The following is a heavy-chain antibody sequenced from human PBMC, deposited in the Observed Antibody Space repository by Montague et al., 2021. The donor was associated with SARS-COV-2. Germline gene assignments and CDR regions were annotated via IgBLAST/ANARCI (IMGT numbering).Heavy chain of an antibody. D-gene: IGHD3-3*01. J-gene: IGHJ6*03. CDR3: ARLAVIISGAPPTRLPRYMDV. V-gene: IGHV4-39*01. CDR1: GGSFSSSPYY. CDR2: IHYSGIT. Sequence: SETLSLTCTVSGGSFSSSPYYWGWVRQSPGKGLEWIGNIHYSGITDYNASLKTRVTISVDTSKNQFSLKLTSVTAADTAAYYCARLAVIISGAPPTRLPRYMDVWGKGTTVTVSS.